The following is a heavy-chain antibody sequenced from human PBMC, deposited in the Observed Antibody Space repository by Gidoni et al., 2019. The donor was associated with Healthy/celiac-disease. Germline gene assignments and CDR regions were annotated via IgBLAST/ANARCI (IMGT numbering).Heavy chain of an antibody. CDR1: GGSISSINW. CDR3: ARITMVRGVMSYYYYGMDV. Sequence: QVQLQESGPGLVKPSGTLSLTCAVSGGSISSINWWSWVRQPPGKGLEWIWEIYHSGITHYNPSLKSRVTISVDKSKNQFSLKLSSVTAADTAVYYCARITMVRGVMSYYYYGMDVWGQGTTVTVSS. V-gene: IGHV4-4*02. D-gene: IGHD3-10*01. CDR2: IYHSGIT. J-gene: IGHJ6*02.